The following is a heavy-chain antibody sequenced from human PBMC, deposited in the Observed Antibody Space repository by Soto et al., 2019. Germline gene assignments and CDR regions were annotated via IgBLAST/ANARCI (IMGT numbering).Heavy chain of an antibody. J-gene: IGHJ4*02. CDR1: GGSVNGGSYY. CDR3: ARDRGSDIVN. D-gene: IGHD1-26*01. V-gene: IGHV4-61*01. Sequence: SETLSLTCTVSGGSVNGGSYYWSWIRQPPGKGLEWIGYIYYSGSTDYNPSLKSRLTISVDTSKNQFSLKLSSVTAADTAVHYCARDRGSDIVNWGQGTLVTVSS. CDR2: IYYSGST.